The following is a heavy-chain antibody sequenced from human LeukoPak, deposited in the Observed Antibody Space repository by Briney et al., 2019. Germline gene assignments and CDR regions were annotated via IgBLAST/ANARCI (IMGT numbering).Heavy chain of an antibody. Sequence: GGSLRPSCAASGFTFSNDDMNWVRQAPGKGLEWVSGISGNDCRTYYADSVKGRFTISRDNSKNTLYLQMNSLRAEDTAVYYCATSQAGVARRGFDHWGQGTLVTVSS. J-gene: IGHJ4*02. CDR1: GFTFSNDD. V-gene: IGHV3-23*01. CDR2: ISGNDCRT. D-gene: IGHD3-3*01. CDR3: ATSQAGVARRGFDH.